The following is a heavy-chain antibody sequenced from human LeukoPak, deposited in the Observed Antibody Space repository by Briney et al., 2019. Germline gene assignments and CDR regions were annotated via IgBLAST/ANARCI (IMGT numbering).Heavy chain of an antibody. D-gene: IGHD3-10*01. CDR3: ARDLVDYGSGSYYPLFDY. J-gene: IGHJ4*02. CDR1: GFTFSSCW. CDR2: INTDGSST. Sequence: PGGSLRLSCAASGFTFSSCWMHWVRQAPGKGLVWVSRINTDGSSTSYADSVKGRFTISRDNAKNTLYLQMNSLRAEDTAVYYCARDLVDYGSGSYYPLFDYWGQGTLVTVSS. V-gene: IGHV3-74*01.